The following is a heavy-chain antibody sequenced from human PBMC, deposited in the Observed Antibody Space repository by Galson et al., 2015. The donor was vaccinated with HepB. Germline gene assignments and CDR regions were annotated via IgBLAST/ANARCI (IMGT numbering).Heavy chain of an antibody. J-gene: IGHJ4*02. V-gene: IGHV5-51*01. CDR2: IYPRDSEI. D-gene: IGHD3-16*01. CDR3: ARGDQEVASCDD. CDR1: GYTFSVYW. Sequence: QSGASPTKPGESLSTSCKSSGYTFSVYWIGWVRQMPGKGLESKGIIYPRDSEISFSPSFQGQVSMSVDRSIITAFLQLSRLTDSDTAIYFCARGDQEVASCDDWGQGTLVTVSS.